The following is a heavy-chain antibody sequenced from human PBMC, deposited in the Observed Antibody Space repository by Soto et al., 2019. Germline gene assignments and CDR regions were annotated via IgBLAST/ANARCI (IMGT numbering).Heavy chain of an antibody. Sequence: QVQLVESGGGVVQPGRSLRLSCAASGFTFTNCAMHWVRQAPGKGLEWVAAVGSDGMHKYYGDFVKGRFTISRDTSENTVYLQMDRLTSEDTAMYYCARAVIVDAPDYFHNWGRGTLVTVSS. CDR1: GFTFTNCA. CDR3: ARAVIVDAPDYFHN. CDR2: VGSDGMHK. D-gene: IGHD3-16*02. J-gene: IGHJ4*02. V-gene: IGHV3-30*01.